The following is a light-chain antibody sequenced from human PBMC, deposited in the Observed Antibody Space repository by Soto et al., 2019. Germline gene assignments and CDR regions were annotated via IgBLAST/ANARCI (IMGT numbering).Light chain of an antibody. CDR2: EVN. J-gene: IGLJ3*02. CDR1: SSDIGSYDL. V-gene: IGLV2-23*02. Sequence: QSALTQPASVSGSPGQSITISCTGTSSDIGSYDLVSWYQHHPGSAPKLIIFEVNKRPSGVSPRFSGSKSGYTASLTISGLQTEDESDYYCCSFAGATIWVFGGGTKVTVL. CDR3: CSFAGATIWV.